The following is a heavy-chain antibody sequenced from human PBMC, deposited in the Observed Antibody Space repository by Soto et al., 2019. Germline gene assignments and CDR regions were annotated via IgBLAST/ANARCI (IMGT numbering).Heavy chain of an antibody. CDR3: AKGGITGTDEEVRNDY. Sequence: QVQLLEYGGGVVQPGRSLILSCAASGFTFSSYGMHWVRQAPGKGLEWVAVISYEGSNKYYADSVKGRFTISRDNSKNTLDLQRNSLRAEDTAVYYCAKGGITGTDEEVRNDYWGQGTLVTVSS. D-gene: IGHD1-20*01. V-gene: IGHV3-30*18. J-gene: IGHJ4*02. CDR1: GFTFSSYG. CDR2: ISYEGSNK.